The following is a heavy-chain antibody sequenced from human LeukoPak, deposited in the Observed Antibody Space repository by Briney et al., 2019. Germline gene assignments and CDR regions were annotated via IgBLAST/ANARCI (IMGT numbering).Heavy chain of an antibody. V-gene: IGHV1-8*01. CDR3: ARVTHTELSTWFDP. Sequence: GSVKVSCKASGYTFTSYDINWVRQATGQGLEWMGWMNPNSGNTGYAQKFQGRVTMTRNTSISTAYMELSSLRSEDTAVYYCARVTHTELSTWFDPWGQGTLVTVSS. D-gene: IGHD5-18*01. CDR1: GYTFTSYD. CDR2: MNPNSGNT. J-gene: IGHJ5*02.